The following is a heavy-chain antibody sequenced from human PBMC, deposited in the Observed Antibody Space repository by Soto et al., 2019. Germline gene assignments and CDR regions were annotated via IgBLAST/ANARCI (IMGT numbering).Heavy chain of an antibody. D-gene: IGHD4-17*01. Sequence: QVQLVESGGGVVQPGRSLRLSCAASGFTFSSYGMHWVRQAPGKGLEWVAVISYDGSNKYYADSVKGRFTISRDNSKNTLYLQMSSLRAEDTAVYYCAKDPYGDYYFDYWGQGTLVTVSS. CDR1: GFTFSSYG. J-gene: IGHJ4*02. V-gene: IGHV3-30*18. CDR2: ISYDGSNK. CDR3: AKDPYGDYYFDY.